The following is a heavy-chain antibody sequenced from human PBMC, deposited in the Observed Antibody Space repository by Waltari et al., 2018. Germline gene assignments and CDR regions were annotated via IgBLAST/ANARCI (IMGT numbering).Heavy chain of an antibody. Sequence: QMQLVQSGAEVKKPGASVKVSCKASGYPFSDYDINWVRQATGPGLEWMGWINPKIGNTVSAQNFQDRVTITRDPSTSTVYMELSSLRSDDAAVYYCARVHYDFWSGYYIWGQGTLVTVPS. D-gene: IGHD3-3*01. CDR3: ARVHYDFWSGYYI. CDR1: GYPFSDYD. CDR2: INPKIGNT. V-gene: IGHV1-8*02. J-gene: IGHJ4*02.